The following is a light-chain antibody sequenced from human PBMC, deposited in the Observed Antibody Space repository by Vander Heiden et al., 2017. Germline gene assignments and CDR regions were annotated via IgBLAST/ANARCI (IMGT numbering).Light chain of an antibody. Sequence: QSALTQPRSVSGSPGQSVTISCSGTSSDVGAYDYVSWYQQHPGKAPKLLIYDVTKWPSGVPDRFSGSKSGNTATLTISGLLTEGEADYYCCSYAGSYTWVFGGGTKVTVL. CDR2: DVT. CDR1: SSDVGAYDY. J-gene: IGLJ3*02. V-gene: IGLV2-11*01. CDR3: CSYAGSYTWV.